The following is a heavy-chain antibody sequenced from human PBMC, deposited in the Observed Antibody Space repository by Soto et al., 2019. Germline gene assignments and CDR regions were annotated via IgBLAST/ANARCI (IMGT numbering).Heavy chain of an antibody. CDR3: ARESLFFRAEDGIRDTVPVSAFLLNRSSDL. J-gene: IGHJ2*01. V-gene: IGHV1-3*01. D-gene: IGHD3-3*01. Sequence: QRLEWMGWINAGNGNTKYSQKFQGRVTITRDTSASTAYMELSSLRSEDTAVYYCARESLFFRAEDGIRDTVPVSAFLLNRSSDL. CDR2: INAGNGNT.